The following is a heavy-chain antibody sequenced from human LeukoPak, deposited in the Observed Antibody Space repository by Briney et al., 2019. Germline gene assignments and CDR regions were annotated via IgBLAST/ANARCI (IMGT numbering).Heavy chain of an antibody. CDR2: IYYSGST. D-gene: IGHD3-3*01. V-gene: IGHV4-39*01. J-gene: IGHJ4*02. CDR1: GDSISSYY. Sequence: PSETLSLTCTVSGDSISSYYWSWIRQPPGKGLEWIGSIYYSGSTYYNPSLKSRVTISVDTSKNQFSLKLSSVAAADTAVYYCARTLEWLFRYFDYWGQGTLVTVSS. CDR3: ARTLEWLFRYFDY.